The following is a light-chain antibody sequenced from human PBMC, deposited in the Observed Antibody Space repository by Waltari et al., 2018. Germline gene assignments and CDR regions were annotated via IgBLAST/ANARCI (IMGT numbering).Light chain of an antibody. Sequence: SDDLTQAPSVSVSPGQTASIACSGDKLGDKYVSWYQLKPGQSPVLIIYKDIKRPSGVPGRVSGSTSGNTATLASAGAEAMDGADYDCQAWDTSTANVIGTGTKVTVL. J-gene: IGLJ1*01. CDR3: QAWDTSTANV. CDR1: KLGDKY. V-gene: IGLV3-1*01. CDR2: KDI.